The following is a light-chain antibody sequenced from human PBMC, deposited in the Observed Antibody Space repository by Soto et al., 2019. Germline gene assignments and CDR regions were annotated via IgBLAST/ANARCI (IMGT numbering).Light chain of an antibody. V-gene: IGKV1-39*01. Sequence: IPMTQSPSSLSASVGDRVTIIFRASQSISRNLNWYQQKPGKALELLIYTASNLQSGVPSRFSGSGSGTDFALTISSLQPEDSAVYYWQQSHSSPLSFGGGTKVEFK. CDR2: TAS. CDR3: QQSHSSPLS. J-gene: IGKJ4*01. CDR1: QSISRN.